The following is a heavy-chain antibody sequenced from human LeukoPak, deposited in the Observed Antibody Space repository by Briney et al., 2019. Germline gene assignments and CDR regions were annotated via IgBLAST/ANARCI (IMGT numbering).Heavy chain of an antibody. CDR3: ARIADYSLNWYFDL. J-gene: IGHJ2*01. D-gene: IGHD4-11*01. CDR1: GFIFTSYG. V-gene: IGHV1-18*01. CDR2: ISAYNGDT. Sequence: ASVKVSCKASGFIFTSYGISWVRQAPGQGLEWLGWISAYNGDTKYAQKVQGRVTMTIDTSTSTAYMDLRSLRSDDTAVYYCARIADYSLNWYFDLWGRGTLVTVSS.